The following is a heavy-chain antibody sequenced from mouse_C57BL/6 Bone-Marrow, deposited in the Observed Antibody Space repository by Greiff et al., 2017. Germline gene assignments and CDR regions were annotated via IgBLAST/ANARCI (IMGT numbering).Heavy chain of an antibody. Sequence: EVKLMESGGDLVKPGGSLKLSCAASGFTFSSYGMSWVRQTPDKRLEWVATISSGGSYTYYPDSVKGRVTISRDNAKNTLYLQMSSLKSEDTAMYYCARRDWSYYFDYWGQGTTLTVSS. CDR1: GFTFSSYG. CDR2: ISSGGSYT. J-gene: IGHJ2*01. D-gene: IGHD4-1*01. V-gene: IGHV5-6*02. CDR3: ARRDWSYYFDY.